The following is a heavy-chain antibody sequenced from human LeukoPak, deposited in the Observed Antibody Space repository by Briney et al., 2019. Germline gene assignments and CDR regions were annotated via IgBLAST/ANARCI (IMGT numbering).Heavy chain of an antibody. J-gene: IGHJ5*02. Sequence: PSETLSLTCTVSGGSISSTNYYWGWIRQPPGKGLEWIGSIYYSGSTYYNPSLKSRVTISVDTSKNHFSLKLSSVTAADSAVYYCASQWELRYNWFDPWGQGTLVTVSS. CDR2: IYYSGST. V-gene: IGHV4-39*02. CDR1: GGSISSTNYY. CDR3: ASQWELRYNWFDP. D-gene: IGHD1-26*01.